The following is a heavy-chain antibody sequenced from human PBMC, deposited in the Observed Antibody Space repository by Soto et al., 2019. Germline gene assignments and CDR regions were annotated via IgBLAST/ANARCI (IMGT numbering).Heavy chain of an antibody. D-gene: IGHD3-22*01. Sequence: VQMVQSGAEVRRPGASVKISCKASGYSFTNYYIHWVRQATGQGLEWMGTINPSDGSTVYAQRFQGRVTLTRDTSTSTVYMDLSSLRSEDAAVYFCARYCLDTRSGYDAFDIWGQGTMVNVSS. CDR1: GYSFTNYY. CDR3: ARYCLDTRSGYDAFDI. V-gene: IGHV1-46*01. CDR2: INPSDGST. J-gene: IGHJ3*02.